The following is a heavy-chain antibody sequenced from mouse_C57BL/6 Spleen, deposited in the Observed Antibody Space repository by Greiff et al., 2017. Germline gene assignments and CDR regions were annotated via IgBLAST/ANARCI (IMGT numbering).Heavy chain of an antibody. CDR1: GYTFTSYG. Sequence: QVQLQQSGAELARPGASVKLSCKASGYTFTSYGISWVKQRTGQGLEWIGEIYPRSGNTYYNEKFKGKATLTADKSSSTAYMELRSLTSEDSAGYFCARGSYDYDAAMDDWGKGTSVTVSS. J-gene: IGHJ4*01. V-gene: IGHV1-81*01. CDR3: ARGSYDYDAAMDD. D-gene: IGHD2-4*01. CDR2: IYPRSGNT.